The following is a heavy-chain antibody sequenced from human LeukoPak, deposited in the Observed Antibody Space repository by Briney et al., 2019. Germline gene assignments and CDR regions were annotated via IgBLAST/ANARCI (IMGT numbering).Heavy chain of an antibody. D-gene: IGHD1-26*01. CDR2: IYSGGST. Sequence: GGSLRLSCAASGFTVSSNYMSWVRQAPGKGLEWVSVIYSGGSTYYADSVKGRFTISRDNSKNTLYLQMNSLRAEDTAVYYCAKEPFFGSYTPGYWGQGTLVTVSS. J-gene: IGHJ4*02. CDR3: AKEPFFGSYTPGY. V-gene: IGHV3-53*01. CDR1: GFTVSSNY.